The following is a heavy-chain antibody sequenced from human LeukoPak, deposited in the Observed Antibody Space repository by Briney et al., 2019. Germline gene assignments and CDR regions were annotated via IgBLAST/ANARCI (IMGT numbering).Heavy chain of an antibody. CDR3: ARYSSSWYDYGMDV. CDR1: GYTFTRYY. V-gene: IGHV1-2*02. J-gene: IGHJ6*02. Sequence: ASVKVSCKASGYTFTRYYMHWVRQAPGQGLEWMGWINPNSGGTNYAQKFQGRVTMTRDTSISTAYMELSRLRSDDTAVYYCARYSSSWYDYGMDVWGQGTTVTVSS. CDR2: INPNSGGT. D-gene: IGHD6-13*01.